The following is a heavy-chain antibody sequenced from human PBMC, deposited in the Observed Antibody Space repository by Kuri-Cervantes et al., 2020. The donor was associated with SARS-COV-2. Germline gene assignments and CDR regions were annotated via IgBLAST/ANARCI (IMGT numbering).Heavy chain of an antibody. Sequence: GESLKISCAASGFTFSSYGMHWVRQAPGKGLEWVAVIWYDGSNKYYADSVEGRFTISRDNSKNTLYLQMNSLRAEDTAVYYCARGGDIVVVPAAIEFLRRFDPWGQGTLVTVSS. CDR2: IWYDGSNK. D-gene: IGHD2-2*01. V-gene: IGHV3-33*08. CDR3: ARGGDIVVVPAAIEFLRRFDP. J-gene: IGHJ5*02. CDR1: GFTFSSYG.